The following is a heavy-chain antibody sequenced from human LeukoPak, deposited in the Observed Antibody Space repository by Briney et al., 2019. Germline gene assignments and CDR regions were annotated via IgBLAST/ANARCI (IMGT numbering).Heavy chain of an antibody. D-gene: IGHD6-19*01. Sequence: GGSLRLSCTASGFTFGDYAMSWFRQAPGKGLEWVGFIRSKAYGGTTEYAASVKGRFTISRDDAKSIAYLQMNSLKNEDTAVYYCTRDTGSSGWYGGAYFDYWGQGTLVTVSS. CDR2: IRSKAYGGTT. V-gene: IGHV3-49*03. CDR1: GFTFGDYA. J-gene: IGHJ4*02. CDR3: TRDTGSSGWYGGAYFDY.